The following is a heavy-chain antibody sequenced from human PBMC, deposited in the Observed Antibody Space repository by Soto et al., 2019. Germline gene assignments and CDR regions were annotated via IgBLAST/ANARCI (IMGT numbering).Heavy chain of an antibody. D-gene: IGHD6-19*01. Sequence: PGGSLRLSCAASGFTFSSYGMHWVRQAPGKGLEWVAVISYDGSNKYYADPVKGRFTISRDNSKNTLYLQMNSLRAEDTAVYYCAKMVAGTADDYWGQGTLVTVSS. J-gene: IGHJ4*02. V-gene: IGHV3-30*18. CDR2: ISYDGSNK. CDR1: GFTFSSYG. CDR3: AKMVAGTADDY.